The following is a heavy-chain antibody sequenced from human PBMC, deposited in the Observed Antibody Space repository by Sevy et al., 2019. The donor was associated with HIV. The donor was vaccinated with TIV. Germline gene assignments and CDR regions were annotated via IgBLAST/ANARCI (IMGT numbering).Heavy chain of an antibody. CDR1: GGSVSSGSYY. CDR2: IYYSGST. Sequence: SETLSLTCTVSGGSVSSGSYYWSWIRQPPGKGLEWIGYIYYSGSTNYNPSLKSRVTISVDTSKNQFSLKLSSVTAADTAVYYCARARITIFGVADKVYYYYYGMDVWGQGTTVTVCS. CDR3: ARARITIFGVADKVYYYYYGMDV. D-gene: IGHD3-3*01. V-gene: IGHV4-61*01. J-gene: IGHJ6*02.